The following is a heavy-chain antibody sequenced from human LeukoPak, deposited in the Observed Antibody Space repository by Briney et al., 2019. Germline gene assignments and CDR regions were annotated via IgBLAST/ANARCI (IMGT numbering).Heavy chain of an antibody. Sequence: PSETLSLTCGVSGGSIDSTNYWSWVRPAPGKGLEWIGEIAHDGTRNYNPSLRSRVAMSFDRANNYFSLSLTAVTAADTALYYCASPNGGSYSYFDYWGQGTLVTVSS. J-gene: IGHJ4*02. D-gene: IGHD1-26*01. CDR2: IAHDGTR. CDR3: ASPNGGSYSYFDY. V-gene: IGHV4-4*02. CDR1: GGSIDSTNY.